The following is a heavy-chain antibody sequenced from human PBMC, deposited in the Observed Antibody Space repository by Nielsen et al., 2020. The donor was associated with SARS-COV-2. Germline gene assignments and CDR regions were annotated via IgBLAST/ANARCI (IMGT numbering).Heavy chain of an antibody. D-gene: IGHD6-6*01. CDR1: GYTFTGYY. CDR2: INPNSGGT. V-gene: IGHV1-2*06. CDR3: ARDPYSSSRYYYYGMDV. J-gene: IGHJ6*02. Sequence: VKVSCKASGYTFTGYYMHWVRQAPGQGLEWMGRINPNSGGTNYAQKFQGRVTMTRDTSISTAYMELSRLRSDDTAVYYCARDPYSSSRYYYYGMDVWGQVTTVTVSS.